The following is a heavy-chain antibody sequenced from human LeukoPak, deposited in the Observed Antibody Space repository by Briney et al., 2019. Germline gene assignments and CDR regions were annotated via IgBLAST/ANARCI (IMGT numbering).Heavy chain of an antibody. CDR1: GGSISSYY. Sequence: PSETLSLTCTVSGGSISSYYWSWIRQPPGKGLEWIGYIYYSGSTNYNPSPKSRVTISVDTSKNQFSLKLSSVTAADTAVYYCARGQSYYDFWSGTTNYYYYGMDVWGQGTTVTVSS. CDR2: IYYSGST. J-gene: IGHJ6*02. D-gene: IGHD3-3*01. CDR3: ARGQSYYDFWSGTTNYYYYGMDV. V-gene: IGHV4-59*01.